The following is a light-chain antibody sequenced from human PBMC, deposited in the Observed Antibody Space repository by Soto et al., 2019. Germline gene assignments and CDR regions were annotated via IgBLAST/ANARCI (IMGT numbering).Light chain of an antibody. J-gene: IGLJ1*01. CDR2: DVS. CDR1: SSDVGGYNY. CDR3: SSYTSSSSNYV. Sequence: QSVLTHPASVSGSPGQSITISCTGTSSDVGGYNYVSWYQQHPGKAPKLMIYDVSNRPSGVSNRFSGSKSGNTASLTISGLQAEDEADYYCSSYTSSSSNYVFGTGTKVTVL. V-gene: IGLV2-14*01.